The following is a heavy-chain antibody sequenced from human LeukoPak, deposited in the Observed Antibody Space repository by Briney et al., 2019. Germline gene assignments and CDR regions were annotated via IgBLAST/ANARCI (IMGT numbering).Heavy chain of an antibody. CDR3: ARDSPEMAAFDY. Sequence: SVKVSCKASGYTFTSYGISWVRQAPGQGLEWMGGIIPIFGTANYAQKFQGRVTITADESTSTAYMELSSLRSEDTAVYYCARDSPEMAAFDYWGQGTLVTVSS. J-gene: IGHJ4*02. CDR2: IIPIFGTA. D-gene: IGHD5-24*01. V-gene: IGHV1-69*13. CDR1: GYTFTSYG.